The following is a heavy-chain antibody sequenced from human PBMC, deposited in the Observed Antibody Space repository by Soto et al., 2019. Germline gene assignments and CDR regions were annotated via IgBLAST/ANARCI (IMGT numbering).Heavy chain of an antibody. D-gene: IGHD6-19*01. V-gene: IGHV1-8*01. CDR3: AGGSSGWYSPDY. CDR2: MNPNSGNT. CDR1: GYTFTSYD. J-gene: IGHJ4*02. Sequence: QVQLVQSGSEVKKPGASVKVSCKASGYTFTSYDINWVRQATGQGLKWMGWMNPNSGNTGYAQKFQGRVTMTRNTSISTAYMELSSLRSEDAAVYYCAGGSSGWYSPDYWGQGTLVTVSS.